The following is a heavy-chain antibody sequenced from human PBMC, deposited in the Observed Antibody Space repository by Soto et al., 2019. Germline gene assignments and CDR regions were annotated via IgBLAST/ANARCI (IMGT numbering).Heavy chain of an antibody. CDR1: GFTFSNAW. CDR2: IKSKTDGGTT. J-gene: IGHJ4*02. D-gene: IGHD2-8*01. V-gene: IGHV3-15*07. CDR3: TTDNGVWDDPFDY. Sequence: PGGSLRLSCAASGFTFSNAWMNWVRQAPGKGLEWVGRIKSKTDGGTTDYAAPVKGRFTISRDDSKNTLYLQMNSLKTEDTAVYYCTTDNGVWDDPFDYWGQGTLVTVSS.